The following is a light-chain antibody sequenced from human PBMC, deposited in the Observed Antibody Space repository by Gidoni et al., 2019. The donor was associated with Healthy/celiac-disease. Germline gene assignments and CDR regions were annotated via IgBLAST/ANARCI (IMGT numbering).Light chain of an antibody. CDR1: QSISSY. Sequence: ASVGDRVTITCRASQSISSYLNWYQQKPGKAPKLLIYAASSLQSGVPSRFSGSGSGTAFTLTISSLQPEDFATYYCQQSYSTPPWTFGQGTKVEIK. V-gene: IGKV1-39*01. CDR2: AAS. CDR3: QQSYSTPPWT. J-gene: IGKJ1*01.